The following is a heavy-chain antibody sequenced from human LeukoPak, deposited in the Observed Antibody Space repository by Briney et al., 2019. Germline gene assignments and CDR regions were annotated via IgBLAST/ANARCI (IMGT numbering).Heavy chain of an antibody. CDR2: INHSGSA. D-gene: IGHD3-16*01. Sequence: QSSETLSLTCAVYGGSFSGYYWSWIRQPPGKGLEWIGEINHSGSANYNPSLKSRVTISVDTSKNQFSLKLSSVTAADTAVYYCARHAGRYRPRFGWFDPWGQGTLVTVSS. CDR1: GGSFSGYY. V-gene: IGHV4-34*01. J-gene: IGHJ5*02. CDR3: ARHAGRYRPRFGWFDP.